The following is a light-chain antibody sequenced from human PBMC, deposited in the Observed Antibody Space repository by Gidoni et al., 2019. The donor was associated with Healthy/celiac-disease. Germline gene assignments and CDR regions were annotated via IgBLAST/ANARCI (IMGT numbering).Light chain of an antibody. Sequence: DIQITQSPSTLSASVGDRVTITCRASQSISSWLAWYQQKPGKAPKLLIYKASSLESGVPSRFSGSGSGTEFTLTISSLQPDDFATYYCQQYNSYPPWTFXQXTKVEIK. CDR1: QSISSW. J-gene: IGKJ1*01. CDR3: QQYNSYPPWT. V-gene: IGKV1-5*03. CDR2: KAS.